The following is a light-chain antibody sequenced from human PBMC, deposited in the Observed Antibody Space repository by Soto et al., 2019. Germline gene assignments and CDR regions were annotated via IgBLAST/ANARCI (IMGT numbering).Light chain of an antibody. CDR2: GAS. CDR1: QSIKNY. Sequence: DIKMTQSPSSQFASEGDRVTITCRASQSIKNYLNWYQQKPGEAPKVLVHGASSLQSGVPSRFSGSEFGTDYTLTISSLQPEDFATYYCQQSFSTPRTFGQGTKVGIK. CDR3: QQSFSTPRT. J-gene: IGKJ1*01. V-gene: IGKV1-39*01.